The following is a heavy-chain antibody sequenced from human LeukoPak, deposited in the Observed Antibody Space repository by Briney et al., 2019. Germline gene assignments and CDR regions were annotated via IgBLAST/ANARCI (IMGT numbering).Heavy chain of an antibody. V-gene: IGHV3-23*01. Sequence: GGSLRLSCAASGFTFSSYAMSWVRHAPGEGLEWVAAISDSGGTTYYADSVKGRFTISRDNAKNSLYLQMNSLRDEDTAVYYCARSLPIAAPAGDIWGQGTMVTVSS. D-gene: IGHD6-13*01. J-gene: IGHJ3*02. CDR3: ARSLPIAAPAGDI. CDR1: GFTFSSYA. CDR2: ISDSGGTT.